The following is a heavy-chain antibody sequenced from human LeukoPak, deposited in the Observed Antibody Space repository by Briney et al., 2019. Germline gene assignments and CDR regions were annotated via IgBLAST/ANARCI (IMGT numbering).Heavy chain of an antibody. V-gene: IGHV3-21*01. CDR3: ARADIVATFYYYYGMDV. CDR2: ISSSSSYI. D-gene: IGHD5-12*01. CDR1: GSTFSSYS. Sequence: PGGSLRLSCAASGSTFSSYSMNWVRQAPGKGLEWVSSISSSSSYIYYADSVKGRFTISRDNAKNSLYLQMNSLRAEDTAVYYCARADIVATFYYYYGMDVWGQGTTVTVSS. J-gene: IGHJ6*02.